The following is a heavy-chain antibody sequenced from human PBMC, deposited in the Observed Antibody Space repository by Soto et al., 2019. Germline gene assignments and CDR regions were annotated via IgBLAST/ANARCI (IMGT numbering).Heavy chain of an antibody. Sequence: QVQLQESGPGLVKPSETLSLTCTVSGGSISSYYWSWIRQPPGKGLEWIGYIYYSWSTNYNPYLKSRVTISVDTSKNQFSLKLSSVTAADTAVYYCARRYGPGFDYWGQGTLVTVSS. J-gene: IGHJ4*02. CDR1: GGSISSYY. D-gene: IGHD4-17*01. V-gene: IGHV4-59*08. CDR3: ARRYGPGFDY. CDR2: IYYSWST.